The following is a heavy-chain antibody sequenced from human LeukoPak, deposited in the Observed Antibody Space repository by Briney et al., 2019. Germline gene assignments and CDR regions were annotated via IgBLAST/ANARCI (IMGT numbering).Heavy chain of an antibody. CDR1: GFNFSRLC. J-gene: IGHJ6*03. V-gene: IGHV3-21*01. Sequence: GSLRLLCAAFGFNFSRLCMNWVRQASGKGLEWGSFLCSCSSYIHNADSVKGRFTISRDNAENSLYLQMNSLRAEDTAVYYCAREPQQLVRYYYYYYMDVWGKGTTVTISS. CDR3: AREPQQLVRYYYYYYMDV. D-gene: IGHD6-13*01. CDR2: LCSCSSYI.